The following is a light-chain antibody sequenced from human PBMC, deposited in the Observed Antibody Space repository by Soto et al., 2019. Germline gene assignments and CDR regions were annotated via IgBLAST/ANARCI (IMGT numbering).Light chain of an antibody. J-gene: IGLJ1*01. V-gene: IGLV2-14*01. Sequence: QSVLTQPASVSGSPGQSITISCTGTSSDVGGYNYVSWYQQHPGKAPKLMIYDVSDRPSGVSNRFSGSKSGNTASLTISGLQAEDEADYYCSSYRRSSSPVFGTGTKVTVL. CDR2: DVS. CDR1: SSDVGGYNY. CDR3: SSYRRSSSPV.